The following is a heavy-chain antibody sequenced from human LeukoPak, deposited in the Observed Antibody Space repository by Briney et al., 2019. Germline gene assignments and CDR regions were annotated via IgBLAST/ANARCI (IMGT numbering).Heavy chain of an antibody. J-gene: IGHJ4*02. CDR1: GFTFSSYS. CDR3: AKDRDSSGYYPTYFDY. D-gene: IGHD3-22*01. Sequence: GGSLRLSCAASGFTFSSYSMNWVRQAPGKGLEWVSAISGSGGSTYYADSVKGRFTISRDNSKNKLYLQMNSLRAEDTAVYYCAKDRDSSGYYPTYFDYWGQGTLVTVSS. V-gene: IGHV3-23*01. CDR2: ISGSGGST.